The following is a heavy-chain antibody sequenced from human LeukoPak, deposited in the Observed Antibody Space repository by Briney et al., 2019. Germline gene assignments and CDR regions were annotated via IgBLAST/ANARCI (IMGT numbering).Heavy chain of an antibody. Sequence: SETLSLTCTVSGGSISSYYWSWIRRPAGKGLEWIGRIYTSGSTNYNPSLKSRVTMSVDTSKNQFSLKLSSVTAADTAVYYCARDCLFRSSQDYWGQGTLVTVSS. CDR1: GGSISSYY. D-gene: IGHD1-26*01. CDR3: ARDCLFRSSQDY. V-gene: IGHV4-4*07. J-gene: IGHJ4*02. CDR2: IYTSGST.